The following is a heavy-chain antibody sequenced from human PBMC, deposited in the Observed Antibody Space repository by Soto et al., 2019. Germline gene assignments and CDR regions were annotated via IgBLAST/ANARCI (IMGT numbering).Heavy chain of an antibody. D-gene: IGHD2-15*01. CDR2: LSVGNGDT. Sequence: ASVKVSCKASGDTRTDFSMHWVRQAPGQRPEWMGWLSVGNGDTKYSQKFQGRVTIARDTSARTAYMELSNLRSEDTAVYYCATSEGDCGGGSCYNYFYYYGMDVWGQGTTVTVSS. J-gene: IGHJ6*02. CDR1: GDTRTDFS. CDR3: ATSEGDCGGGSCYNYFYYYGMDV. V-gene: IGHV1-3*01.